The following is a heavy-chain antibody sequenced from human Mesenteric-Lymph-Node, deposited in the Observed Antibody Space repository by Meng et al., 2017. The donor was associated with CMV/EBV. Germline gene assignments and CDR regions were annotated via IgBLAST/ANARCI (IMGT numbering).Heavy chain of an antibody. D-gene: IGHD3-3*01. Sequence: GESLKISCAASGFTFSSYAMHWVRQAPGKGLEWVAVISYDGSNKYYADSVKGRFTISRDNSKNTLYLQMNSLRAEDTAVYYCARERSDFWSGYPDYWGQGTLVTVSS. CDR2: ISYDGSNK. CDR1: GFTFSSYA. J-gene: IGHJ4*02. V-gene: IGHV3-30-3*01. CDR3: ARERSDFWSGYPDY.